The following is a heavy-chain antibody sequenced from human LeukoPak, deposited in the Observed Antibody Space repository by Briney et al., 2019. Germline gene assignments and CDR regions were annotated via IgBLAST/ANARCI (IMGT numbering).Heavy chain of an antibody. V-gene: IGHV4-38-2*01. CDR2: IHHSGTA. J-gene: IGHJ4*02. CDR1: GYSISSGYY. D-gene: IGHD4-17*01. Sequence: PSETLSLTCAVSGYSISSGYYWGWIRQPPGKGLEWIGSIHHSGTAYYNPSLKSRVTISADTSTNQVSLNLRSVTAADTAVYYCARPFKDTTVTSGFDYWGQGTLVTVSS. CDR3: ARPFKDTTVTSGFDY.